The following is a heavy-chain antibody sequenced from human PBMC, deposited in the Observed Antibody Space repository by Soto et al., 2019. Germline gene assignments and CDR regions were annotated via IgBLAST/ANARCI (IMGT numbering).Heavy chain of an antibody. CDR2: IKFDGSIT. CDR3: ARGLRNYYGVDV. V-gene: IGHV3-74*01. J-gene: IGHJ6*02. D-gene: IGHD4-17*01. CDR1: GFTFSDYW. Sequence: GGSLRLSCVASGFTFSDYWMHWVRQAPGKGLVWVSRIKFDGSITSHADSVKGRFTISRDNARNTVHLQMNSLRAEDTGVYYCARGLRNYYGVDVWGQGTTVNVSS.